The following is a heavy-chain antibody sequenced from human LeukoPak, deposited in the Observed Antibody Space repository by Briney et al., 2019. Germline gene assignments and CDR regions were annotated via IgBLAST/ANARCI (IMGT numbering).Heavy chain of an antibody. J-gene: IGHJ5*02. D-gene: IGHD3-10*01. Sequence: GGSLRLSCAASGFTFSSYAMHWVRQAPGKGLEWVAVISYDGSNKYYADSVKGRFTISRDNSKNTLYLQMNSLRAEDTAVYYCARDPPYYNSGGHPWGQGTLVTVSS. CDR2: ISYDGSNK. CDR1: GFTFSSYA. CDR3: ARDPPYYNSGGHP. V-gene: IGHV3-30*04.